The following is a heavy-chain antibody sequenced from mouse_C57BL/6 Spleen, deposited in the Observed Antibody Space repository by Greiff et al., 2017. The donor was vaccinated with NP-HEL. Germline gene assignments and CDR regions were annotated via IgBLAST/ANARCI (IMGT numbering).Heavy chain of an antibody. CDR2: IDPSDSET. J-gene: IGHJ3*01. CDR3: ASDYGNLFAY. V-gene: IGHV1-52*01. D-gene: IGHD2-1*01. Sequence: VQLQQPGAELVRPGSSVKLSCKASGYTFTSYRMHWVKQRPIQGLEWIGNIDPSDSETHYNQKFKDKATLTVDKSSSTAYMQLSSLTSEDSAVYYCASDYGNLFAYWGQGTLVTVSA. CDR1: GYTFTSYR.